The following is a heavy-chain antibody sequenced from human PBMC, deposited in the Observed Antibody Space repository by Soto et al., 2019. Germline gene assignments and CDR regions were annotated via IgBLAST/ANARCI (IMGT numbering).Heavy chain of an antibody. CDR1: GFSLSTSGVG. V-gene: IGHV2-5*02. D-gene: IGHD3-16*01. J-gene: IGHJ3*01. CDR3: AHIEITDGGIGRNDAFDV. CDR2: IYWDDDK. Sequence: QITLMESGPTLVKPTQTLTLTCTFSGFSLSTSGVGVGWIRQPPGKALEWLALIYWDDDKRYSPSLRNRLTMTKDTSRHPVVLAMTNMAPVDTASYYCAHIEITDGGIGRNDAFDVWGQGTMVTVSS.